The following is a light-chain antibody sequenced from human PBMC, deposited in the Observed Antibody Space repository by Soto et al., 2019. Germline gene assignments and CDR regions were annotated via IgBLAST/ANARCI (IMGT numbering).Light chain of an antibody. CDR2: ADN. CDR1: GSNIGSNS. J-gene: IGLJ1*01. Sequence: QSVLTQPPSASGTPGQRVSISCSGSGSNIGSNSVQWHQQLPGTAPNLLIYADNQRPSGVPDRFSGSKSGTSASLAITGLQSGDEADYYCAAWDDSLNGFVXGTGTKVTVL. V-gene: IGLV1-44*01. CDR3: AAWDDSLNGFV.